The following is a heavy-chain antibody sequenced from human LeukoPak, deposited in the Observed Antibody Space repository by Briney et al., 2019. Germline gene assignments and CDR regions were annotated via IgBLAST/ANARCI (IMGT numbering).Heavy chain of an antibody. D-gene: IGHD3-10*01. CDR3: ARDRPFYFGSGSYYDGFDS. J-gene: IGHJ4*02. CDR1: GSSISRYY. CDR2: IFHSGST. V-gene: IGHV4-59*01. Sequence: SETLSLTCTVSGSSISRYYWTWLRQPPGKGLEWIGYIFHSGSTNYNPSLKSRVTISLDTSKNQFSLNLSSVTAADTAVYYCARDRPFYFGSGSYYDGFDSWGQGTLVTVSS.